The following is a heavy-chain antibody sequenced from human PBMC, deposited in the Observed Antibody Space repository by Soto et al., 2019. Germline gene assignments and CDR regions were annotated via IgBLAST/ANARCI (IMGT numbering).Heavy chain of an antibody. CDR1: GGSFSGYY. CDR3: ARGNQYYYGSGSYYYNWFDP. V-gene: IGHV4-34*01. CDR2: INHSGST. D-gene: IGHD3-10*01. Sequence: SETLSLTCAVYGGSFSGYYWSWMRQPPGKGLEWFGEINHSGSTNYNPYLKRRVTISVDTSKNQFSLKLSSVTAADTAVYYCARGNQYYYGSGSYYYNWFDPWGQGALVTVSS. J-gene: IGHJ5*02.